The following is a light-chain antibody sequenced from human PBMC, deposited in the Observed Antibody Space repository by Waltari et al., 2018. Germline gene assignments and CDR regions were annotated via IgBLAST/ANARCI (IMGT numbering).Light chain of an antibody. V-gene: IGKV3-15*01. CDR3: QQYNNWPQT. CDR2: TTS. J-gene: IGKJ1*01. Sequence: EIEMTQSPATLSVSPGERATLSCRASQSVGDKLAWYQQKPGQDPRLLIYTTSIRATGIPARFRGSGSGTEFTLTISSLQSEDFAVYHCQQYNNWPQTFGQGTKVEIK. CDR1: QSVGDK.